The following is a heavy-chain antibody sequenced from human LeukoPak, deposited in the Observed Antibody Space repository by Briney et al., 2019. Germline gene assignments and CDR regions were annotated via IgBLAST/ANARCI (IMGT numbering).Heavy chain of an antibody. J-gene: IGHJ4*02. D-gene: IGHD3-10*01. CDR2: IYTSGST. CDR3: ARETSAYGSASNDY. CDR1: GYSISSGYY. V-gene: IGHV4-38-2*02. Sequence: SETLSLTCTVSGYSISSGYYWGWIRQPPGKGLEWIGRIYTSGSTNYNPSLKSRVTMSVDTSKNQFSLKLSSVTAADTAVYYCARETSAYGSASNDYWGQGTLVTVSS.